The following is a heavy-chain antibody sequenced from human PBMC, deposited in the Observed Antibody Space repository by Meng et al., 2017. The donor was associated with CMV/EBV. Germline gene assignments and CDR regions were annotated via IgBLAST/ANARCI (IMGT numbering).Heavy chain of an antibody. CDR1: GGTFSSYA. Sequence: SVKVSCKASGGTFSSYAISWVRQAPGQGLEWMGGINPNFGTANYAQKFQGRVTITTDESTSTAYMELSSLRSEDTAVYYCARDYDIWTGHGGDWFDPWGQGTLVTVSS. D-gene: IGHD3-9*01. J-gene: IGHJ5*02. CDR2: INPNFGTA. CDR3: ARDYDIWTGHGGDWFDP. V-gene: IGHV1-69*05.